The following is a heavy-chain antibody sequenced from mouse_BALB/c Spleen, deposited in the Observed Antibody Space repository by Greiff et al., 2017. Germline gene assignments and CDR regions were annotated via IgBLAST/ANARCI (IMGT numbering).Heavy chain of an antibody. V-gene: IGHV5-6-2*01. CDR3: ARGDIYYGSRGYFDY. Sequence: EVKLEESGGGLVKLGGSLKLSCAASGFTFSSYYMSWVRQTPEKRLELVAAINSNGGSTYYPDTVKGRFTISRDNAKNTLYLQMSSLKSEDTALYYCARGDIYYGSRGYFDYWGQGTTLTVSS. CDR2: INSNGGST. J-gene: IGHJ2*01. D-gene: IGHD1-1*01. CDR1: GFTFSSYY.